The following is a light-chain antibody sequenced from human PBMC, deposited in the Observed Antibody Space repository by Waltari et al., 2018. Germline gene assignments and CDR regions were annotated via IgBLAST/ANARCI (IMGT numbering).Light chain of an antibody. J-gene: IGLJ2*01. CDR2: DVT. CDR3: ISYTSISPHIL. Sequence: QSAPTQPAPVSGSPGQSITFSCTGSSSAVGGHNYVSWYQQHTGKAPKLTCYDVTNRPSGVANRFSVSASGNTASLTISGLQAEDEAHYYCISYTSISPHILFGGGTKVTVL. CDR1: SSAVGGHNY. V-gene: IGLV2-14*03.